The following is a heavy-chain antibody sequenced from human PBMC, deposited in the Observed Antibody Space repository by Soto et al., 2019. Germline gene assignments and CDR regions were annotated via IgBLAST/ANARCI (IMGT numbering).Heavy chain of an antibody. D-gene: IGHD2-21*01. J-gene: IGHJ5*02. CDR2: IHHTGGT. CDR1: GTSISSTYW. Sequence: QVQLRQSGPGLVKPSGTLSLTCFVSGTSISSTYWWTWVRQSPGKGLEWIGEIHHTGGTNYNPAPQTLLTRAVXXXNXXISLRLTSVTAADSAISYCAPRPPRFVVALAEFTSWGQGSLVTVSS. V-gene: IGHV4-4*02. CDR3: APRPPRFVVALAEFTS.